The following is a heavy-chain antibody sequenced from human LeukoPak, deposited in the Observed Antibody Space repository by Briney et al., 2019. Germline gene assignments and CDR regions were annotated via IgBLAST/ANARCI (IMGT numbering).Heavy chain of an antibody. J-gene: IGHJ4*02. CDR3: ARPYYDILTAYYY. CDR2: INAGNGDT. CDR1: GYTFTTYL. Sequence: ASVKVSCKASGYTFTTYLIHWVRQAPGQRLEWMGWINAGNGDTKYSQKFQGRVTITRDTSASTAYVELSSLRSEDTAMYYCARPYYDILTAYYYWGQGTLVTVSS. D-gene: IGHD3-9*01. V-gene: IGHV1-3*01.